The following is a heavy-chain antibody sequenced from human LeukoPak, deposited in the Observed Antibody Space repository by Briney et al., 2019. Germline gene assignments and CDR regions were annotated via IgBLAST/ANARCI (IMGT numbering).Heavy chain of an antibody. CDR3: ARGLTYYYGSTSYAFDS. CDR1: GGSFSDFY. CDR2: INHRGIT. D-gene: IGHD3-22*01. J-gene: IGHJ4*02. V-gene: IGHV4-34*01. Sequence: PSETLSLTCTVNGGSFSDFYWGWIRQAPGKGLEWIGEINHRGITNYAPSLKSRVTISVDTSKSQFSLNVTSVTAADTAVYFCARGLTYYYGSTSYAFDSWGQGALVTVSS.